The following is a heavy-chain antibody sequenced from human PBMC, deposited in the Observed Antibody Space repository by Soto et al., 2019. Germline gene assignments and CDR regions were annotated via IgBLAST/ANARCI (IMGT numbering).Heavy chain of an antibody. J-gene: IGHJ4*02. D-gene: IGHD3-22*01. CDR2: ISYDGSNK. Sequence: QVQLVESGGGVVQPGRSLRLSCAASGFTFSSYAMHWVRQAPGKGLEWVAIISYDGSNKYYADSVKGRFTISRDNSKITLYLQMNSLRAEDTAVYYCARALYDSRGYGSGVDYWGQGTLVTVSS. CDR3: ARALYDSRGYGSGVDY. V-gene: IGHV3-30-3*01. CDR1: GFTFSSYA.